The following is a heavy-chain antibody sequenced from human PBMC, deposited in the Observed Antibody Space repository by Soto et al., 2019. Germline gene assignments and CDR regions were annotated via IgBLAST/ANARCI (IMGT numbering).Heavy chain of an antibody. V-gene: IGHV1-69*05. CDR3: ARDKDRQQLGGNYYYILDV. CDR2: IMPIFRTP. Sequence: QVQLEQSGAEVKKPGSSVKVSCKASGGTFSNSAISWVRQAPGQGLEWMGGIMPIFRTPDYAQKFQGRVTFTXDXPTSTAYMELSGLRSDDTAVYYCARDKDRQQLGGNYYYILDVWGQGTTVTVSS. J-gene: IGHJ6*02. CDR1: GGTFSNSA. D-gene: IGHD3-3*02.